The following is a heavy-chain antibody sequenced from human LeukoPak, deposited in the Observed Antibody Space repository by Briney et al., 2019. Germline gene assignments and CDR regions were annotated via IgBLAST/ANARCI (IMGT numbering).Heavy chain of an antibody. CDR2: ISDSGGNT. J-gene: IGHJ4*02. CDR3: AKLTLLGYCSGGSCYDRRVFDY. V-gene: IGHV3-23*01. CDR1: GFTFSSYA. Sequence: PGGSLRLSCAASGFTFSSYAMSWVRQAPGKGLEWVSTISDSGGNTHYADSVKGRFTISRDNSKNTLYLQMNSLRAEDTAVYYCAKLTLLGYCSGGSCYDRRVFDYWGRGTLVTVSS. D-gene: IGHD2-15*01.